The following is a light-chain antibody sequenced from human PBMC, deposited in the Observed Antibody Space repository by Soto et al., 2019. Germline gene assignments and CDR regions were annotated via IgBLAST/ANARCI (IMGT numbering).Light chain of an antibody. Sequence: QSALTQPASMSGSLGQPITISCSGTSSDVGAYNYVSWYQQYPGKAPKLMIYHVTDRPSGVSNRFSGSKSGNTASLTISGLQAEDEADYYCCSYTTSNTFVFGTGTKVTVL. V-gene: IGLV2-14*01. J-gene: IGLJ1*01. CDR2: HVT. CDR1: SSDVGAYNY. CDR3: CSYTTSNTFV.